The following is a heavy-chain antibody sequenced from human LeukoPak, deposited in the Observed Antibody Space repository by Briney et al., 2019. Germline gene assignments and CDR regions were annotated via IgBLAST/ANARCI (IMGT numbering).Heavy chain of an antibody. J-gene: IGHJ4*02. Sequence: PGGSLRLSCAASGFTVSSHGMHWVRQAPGKGLEWVAIMFYDGSYKYNADSVKGRFTISRDNSKNTLYLQMNSLRAEDTAVYYCARDHNLNFDYWGQGTVVTVSS. V-gene: IGHV3-30*03. CDR2: MFYDGSYK. CDR1: GFTVSSHG. CDR3: ARDHNLNFDY. D-gene: IGHD1-20*01.